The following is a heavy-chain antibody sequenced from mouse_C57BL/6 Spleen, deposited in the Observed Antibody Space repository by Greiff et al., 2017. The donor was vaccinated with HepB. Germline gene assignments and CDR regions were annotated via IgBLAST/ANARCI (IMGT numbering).Heavy chain of an antibody. CDR2: ISSGSSTI. D-gene: IGHD1-1*01. CDR1: GFTFSDYG. Sequence: EVQLQQSGGGLVKPGGSLKLSCAASGFTFSDYGMHWVRQAPEKGLEWVAYISSGSSTIYYADTVKGRFTISRDNAKNTLFLQMTSLRSEDTAMYYCARDYYGSSFFDYWGQGTTLTVSS. V-gene: IGHV5-17*01. CDR3: ARDYYGSSFFDY. J-gene: IGHJ2*01.